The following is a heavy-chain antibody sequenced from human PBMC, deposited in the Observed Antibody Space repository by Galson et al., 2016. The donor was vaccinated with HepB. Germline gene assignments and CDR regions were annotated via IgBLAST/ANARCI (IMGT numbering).Heavy chain of an antibody. J-gene: IGHJ4*02. Sequence: SLRLSCAASGFTFSTYWMHWVRQAPGKGLVWVALMNSDGSSTCFEDSVKGRFTISRDNAKNTLYLQMNSLRAEDTAVYYCASSVRCSGSPPGGYWGQGTRVTVSS. CDR1: GFTFSTYW. CDR2: MNSDGSST. CDR3: ASSVRCSGSPPGGY. V-gene: IGHV3-74*01. D-gene: IGHD3-10*02.